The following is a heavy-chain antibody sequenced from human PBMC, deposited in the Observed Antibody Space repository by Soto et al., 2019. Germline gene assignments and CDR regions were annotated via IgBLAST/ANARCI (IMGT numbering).Heavy chain of an antibody. J-gene: IGHJ6*02. Sequence: SGPTLVNPTGTLTLTCTVSGFSLSNARMGVSRISQPPGKALELLAHIFSNDEKSYSTSLKSRLTISKDTSKSQVVLTMTNMDPVDTATYYCARTELLLWFGELSHYGMDVWGQGTTVTVSS. D-gene: IGHD3-10*01. CDR3: ARTELLLWFGELSHYGMDV. CDR1: GFSLSNARMG. CDR2: IFSNDEK. V-gene: IGHV2-26*01.